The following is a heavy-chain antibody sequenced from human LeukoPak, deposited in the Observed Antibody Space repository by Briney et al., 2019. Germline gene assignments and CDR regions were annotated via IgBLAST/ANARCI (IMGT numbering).Heavy chain of an antibody. CDR2: IRYDETKE. CDR1: GFTFTNYG. J-gene: IGHJ6*03. V-gene: IGHV3-30*02. D-gene: IGHD1-1*01. CDR3: AKAAVATGYHYTYYMDV. Sequence: GGSLRLSYAASGFTFTNYGMHWVRQAPGKGLEWVAFIRYDETKEFYADSVKGRFTVSRDNSKSTLYLQMNSLRPEDTGVYCCAKAAVATGYHYTYYMDVWGKGTTVTIS.